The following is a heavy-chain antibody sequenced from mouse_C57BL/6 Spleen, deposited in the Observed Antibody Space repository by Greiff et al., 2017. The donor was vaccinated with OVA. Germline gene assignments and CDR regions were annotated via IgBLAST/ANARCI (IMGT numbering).Heavy chain of an antibody. CDR3: ASYYYGSSDGRNAMDY. Sequence: QVQLQQPGAELVKPGASVKMSCKASGYTFTSYWITWVKQRPGQGLEWIGDIYPGSGSTNYNEKFKSKATLTVDTSSSTAYMQLSSLTSEDSAVYYCASYYYGSSDGRNAMDYWGQGTSVTVSS. CDR2: IYPGSGST. V-gene: IGHV1-55*01. CDR1: GYTFTSYW. J-gene: IGHJ4*01. D-gene: IGHD1-1*01.